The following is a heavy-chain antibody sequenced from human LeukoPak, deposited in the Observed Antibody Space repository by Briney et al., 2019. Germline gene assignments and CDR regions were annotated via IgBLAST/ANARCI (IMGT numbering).Heavy chain of an antibody. CDR2: INPNSGGT. J-gene: IGHJ4*02. D-gene: IGHD6-13*01. V-gene: IGHV1-2*02. Sequence: GASVKVSCKASGYTFTSYGISWVRQAPGQGLEWMGWINPNSGGTNYAQKFQGRVTMTRDTSISTAYMELSRLGSDDTAVYYCARDSVYGYNSYFDYWGQGTLVTVSS. CDR1: GYTFTSYG. CDR3: ARDSVYGYNSYFDY.